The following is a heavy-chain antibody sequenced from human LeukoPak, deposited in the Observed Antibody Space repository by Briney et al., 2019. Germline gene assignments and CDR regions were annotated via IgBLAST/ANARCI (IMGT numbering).Heavy chain of an antibody. Sequence: SVKLTCKASGRTFSSYAISWVRQAPGLALEWIGGTIPIFGTANYAQKFQGRVTITADKSTSTAYMELRSLRSDDTAVYYCARDPGGSGSYYPGYFDLWGRGTLVTVSS. J-gene: IGHJ2*01. V-gene: IGHV1-69*06. CDR2: TIPIFGTA. CDR1: GRTFSSYA. CDR3: ARDPGGSGSYYPGYFDL. D-gene: IGHD3-10*01.